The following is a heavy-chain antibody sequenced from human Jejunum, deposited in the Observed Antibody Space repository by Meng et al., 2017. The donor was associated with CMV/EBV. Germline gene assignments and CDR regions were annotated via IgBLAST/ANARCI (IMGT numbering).Heavy chain of an antibody. V-gene: IGHV3-48*03. D-gene: IGHD3-3*01. Sequence: SYEKNWVRQAPGEGLEWVSYMSSSCSTIYYADSVKGRFTISRDNAENSLYLQMNSLRADDTAVYYCASLGVEYVAYYYYYYGMDVWGQGTTVTVSS. J-gene: IGHJ6*02. CDR2: MSSSCSTI. CDR3: ASLGVEYVAYYYYYYGMDV. CDR1: SYE.